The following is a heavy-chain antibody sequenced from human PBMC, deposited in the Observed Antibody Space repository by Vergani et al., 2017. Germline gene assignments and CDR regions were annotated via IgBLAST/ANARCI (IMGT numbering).Heavy chain of an antibody. J-gene: IGHJ5*02. CDR3: ARDALLNDYSNWFDP. V-gene: IGHV1-18*01. Sequence: QVQLVQSGAEVKKPGASVKVSCKASGYTFTSYGISWVRQAPGQGLEWMGWISAYNGNTNYAQKLQGRVTMTTDTSTGTAYMELRSLRSYDTAVYYCARDALLNDYSNWFDPWGQGTLVTVSS. D-gene: IGHD4-11*01. CDR1: GYTFTSYG. CDR2: ISAYNGNT.